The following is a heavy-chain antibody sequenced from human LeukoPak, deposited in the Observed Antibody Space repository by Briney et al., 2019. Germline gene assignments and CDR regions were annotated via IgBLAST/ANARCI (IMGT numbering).Heavy chain of an antibody. CDR2: INPNSGGT. D-gene: IGHD6-13*01. CDR1: GYTFTGYY. J-gene: IGHJ4*02. Sequence: GASVKVSCKASGYTFTGYYMHWVRQAPGQGLEWMGWINPNSGGTNYAQKFQGRVTMTRDTTISTAYMELSRLRSDDTAVYYCARGGYSRSWLARDYWGQGTLVTVSS. V-gene: IGHV1-2*02. CDR3: ARGGYSRSWLARDY.